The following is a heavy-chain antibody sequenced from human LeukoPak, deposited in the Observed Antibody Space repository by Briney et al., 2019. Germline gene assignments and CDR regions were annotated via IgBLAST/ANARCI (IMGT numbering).Heavy chain of an antibody. J-gene: IGHJ3*02. CDR1: GFTFDDYA. Sequence: GGSLRLSCAASGFTFDDYAMHWVRQAPGKGLEWVSGISWNSGSIDYADSVKGRFTISRDNAKNSLYLQMNSLRDEDTALYYCAKVKAVVATKGAFDIWGQGTMVTVSS. CDR2: ISWNSGSI. CDR3: AKVKAVVATKGAFDI. D-gene: IGHD2-15*01. V-gene: IGHV3-9*01.